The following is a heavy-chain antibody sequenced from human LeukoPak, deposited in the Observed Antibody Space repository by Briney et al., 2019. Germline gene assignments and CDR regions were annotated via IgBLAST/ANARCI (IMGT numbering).Heavy chain of an antibody. J-gene: IGHJ4*02. CDR3: AKSALAAGVAHYYDSSGSFDY. Sequence: GGSLRLSCVASGFTFSGYPMHWVRQTPGKGLDWVAIISDDGGRKFYADSVEGRFTISRDNSKNTLYPQMKSLRAEDTAVYYCAKSALAAGVAHYYDSSGSFDYWGQGTLVTVSS. V-gene: IGHV3-30*04. CDR1: GFTFSGYP. CDR2: ISDDGGRK. D-gene: IGHD3-22*01.